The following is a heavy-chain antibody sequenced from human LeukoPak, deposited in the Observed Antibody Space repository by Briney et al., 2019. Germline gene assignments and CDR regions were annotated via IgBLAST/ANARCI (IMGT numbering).Heavy chain of an antibody. CDR1: GYTSTSYG. CDR2: ISAYNGNT. J-gene: IGHJ4*02. CDR3: ARDQKVVMIFDY. D-gene: IGHD3-22*01. V-gene: IGHV1-18*01. Sequence: ASVKVSCKASGYTSTSYGISWVRQAPGQGLEWMGWISAYNGNTNYAQKLQGRVTMTTDTSTSTAYMELRSLRSDDTAVYYCARDQKVVMIFDYWGQGTLVTVSS.